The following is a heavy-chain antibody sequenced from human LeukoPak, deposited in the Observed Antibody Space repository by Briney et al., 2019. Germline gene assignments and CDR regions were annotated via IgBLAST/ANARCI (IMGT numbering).Heavy chain of an antibody. CDR1: GFTFSSYS. Sequence: GGSLRLSFAASGFTFSSYSMNWVRQAPGKGLEWVSSISSSSSYIYYADSVKGRFTISRDNAKNSLYLQMNSLRAEDTAVYYCARVGGSGWYEDPFDYWGQGTLVTVSS. J-gene: IGHJ4*02. CDR3: ARVGGSGWYEDPFDY. D-gene: IGHD6-19*01. V-gene: IGHV3-21*01. CDR2: ISSSSSYI.